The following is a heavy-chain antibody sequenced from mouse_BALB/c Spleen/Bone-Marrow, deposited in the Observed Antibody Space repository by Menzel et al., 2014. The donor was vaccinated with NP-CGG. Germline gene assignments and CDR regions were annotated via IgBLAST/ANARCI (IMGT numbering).Heavy chain of an antibody. CDR1: GFTFSDFY. CDR3: ARDVGYGNYFVY. J-gene: IGHJ3*01. CDR2: SRNKAKYYTT. D-gene: IGHD2-10*02. V-gene: IGHV7-1*02. Sequence: EVQVVESGGGLVHPGDSLRLSCATSGFTFSDFYMEWVRQPPGKRLEWIAASRNKAKYYTTEYSASVKGRFIASRDTSQSVLYLQMNALRAEDTAIYYCARDVGYGNYFVYWGQGTLVTVSA.